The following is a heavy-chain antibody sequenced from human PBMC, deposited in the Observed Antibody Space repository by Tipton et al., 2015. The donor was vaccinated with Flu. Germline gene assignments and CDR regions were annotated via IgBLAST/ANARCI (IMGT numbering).Heavy chain of an antibody. CDR2: INHSGST. V-gene: IGHV4-34*01. Sequence: TLSLTCAVYGGSFSGYYWSWIRQPPGKGLEWIGEINHSGSTNYNPSLKSRVTISVDTSKNQFSLKLNSVTAADTAVYYCARGGRTTVTPDYWGQGTLVTVSS. CDR3: ARGGRTTVTPDY. J-gene: IGHJ4*02. D-gene: IGHD4-11*01. CDR1: GGSFSGYY.